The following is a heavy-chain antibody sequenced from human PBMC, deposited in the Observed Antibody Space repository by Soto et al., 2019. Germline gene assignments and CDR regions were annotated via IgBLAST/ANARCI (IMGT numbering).Heavy chain of an antibody. D-gene: IGHD2-15*01. CDR3: ARLPPPTYCSGSTCSGY. CDR2: IDPDDSYT. V-gene: IGHV5-10-1*01. Sequence: GESLKLSCKGSGYSFTNYWIHWVRQMAGKGLEWMGRIDPDDSYTNYSPSFQGHVTISVDKSISTTYLQWSNLQASDTAIYYCARLPPPTYCSGSTCSGYWGQGTLVTVSS. J-gene: IGHJ4*02. CDR1: GYSFTNYW.